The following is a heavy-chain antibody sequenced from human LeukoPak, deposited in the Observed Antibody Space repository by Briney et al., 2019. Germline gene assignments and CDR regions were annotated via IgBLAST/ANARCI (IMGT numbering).Heavy chain of an antibody. V-gene: IGHV3-43*01. D-gene: IGHD1-26*01. CDR2: SWDGINT. CDR3: VKDAGALSYYYYMDV. Sequence: GGSLRLSCAASAFTFDDYTIHWVRQAPGKGLEWVSLSWDGINTYYAASVKGRFTISRDNSINSLYLQMNSLRTEDTALYYCVKDAGALSYYYYMDVWGKGTTVTVSS. CDR1: AFTFDDYT. J-gene: IGHJ6*03.